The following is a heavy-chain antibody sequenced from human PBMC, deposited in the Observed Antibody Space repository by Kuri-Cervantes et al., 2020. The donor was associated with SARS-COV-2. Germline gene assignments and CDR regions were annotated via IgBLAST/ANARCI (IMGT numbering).Heavy chain of an antibody. V-gene: IGHV1-24*01. J-gene: IGHJ4*02. Sequence: ASVKVSCKVSGYTLTELSMHWVRQAPGKGLEWMGGFDPEDGETIYAQKFQGRVTITADESTSTVYMELRSLRSDDTAVYYCARDQGDGYWGQGTLVTVSS. CDR3: ARDQGDGY. CDR1: GYTLTELS. D-gene: IGHD5-24*01. CDR2: FDPEDGET.